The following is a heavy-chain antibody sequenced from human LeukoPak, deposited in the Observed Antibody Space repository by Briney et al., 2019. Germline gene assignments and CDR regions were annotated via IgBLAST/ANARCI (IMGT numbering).Heavy chain of an antibody. Sequence: PGGSLRLSCAASGFTFSSYAMSWVRQAPGKGLEWVTAISGSGGSTYYADSVKGRFTISRDNSKNTLYLQMNSLRAEDTAVYYCAKGFMSSGWYFDYWGQGTLVTVSS. CDR3: AKGFMSSGWYFDY. J-gene: IGHJ4*02. V-gene: IGHV3-23*01. D-gene: IGHD6-19*01. CDR1: GFTFSSYA. CDR2: ISGSGGST.